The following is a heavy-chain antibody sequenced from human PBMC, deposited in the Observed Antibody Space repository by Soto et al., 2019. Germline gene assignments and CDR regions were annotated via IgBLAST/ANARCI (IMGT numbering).Heavy chain of an antibody. D-gene: IGHD3-22*01. V-gene: IGHV1-69*13. Sequence: GASVKVSCKASGRTFSSYAISWVRQAPGQGLEWMGGIIPIFGTANYAQKFQGRVTITADESTSTAYMELSSLRSEDTAVYYCARGGKGRYYDDSSGYSLYYYYGMDVWGQGTTVTVSS. CDR2: IIPIFGTA. CDR1: GRTFSSYA. CDR3: ARGGKGRYYDDSSGYSLYYYYGMDV. J-gene: IGHJ6*02.